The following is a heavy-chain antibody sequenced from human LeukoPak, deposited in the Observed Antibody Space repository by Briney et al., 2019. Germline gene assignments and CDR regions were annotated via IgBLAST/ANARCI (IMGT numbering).Heavy chain of an antibody. Sequence: PGGSLRLSCAASGFTFSSYAMHWVRQAPGKGLEWVAVISYDGSNKYYADSVKGRFTISRDNSKNTLYLQMNSLRAEDTAVYYCARDTGDYHAYFDYWGQGTLVTVSS. J-gene: IGHJ4*02. CDR2: ISYDGSNK. CDR3: ARDTGDYHAYFDY. CDR1: GFTFSSYA. V-gene: IGHV3-30*04. D-gene: IGHD4-17*01.